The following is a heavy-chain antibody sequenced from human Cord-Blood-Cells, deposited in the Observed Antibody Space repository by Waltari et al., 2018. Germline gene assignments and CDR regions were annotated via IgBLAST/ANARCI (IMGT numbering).Heavy chain of an antibody. J-gene: IGHJ4*02. CDR2: INAGNGNT. CDR1: GYTFTSYA. D-gene: IGHD3-10*01. Sequence: QVQLVQSGAERKKPGAAVKVSCKASGYTFTSYAMHWVRQAPGQRLEWMGWINAGNGNTKYSQKFQGRVTITRDTSASTAYMELSSLRSEDTAVYYCARGPVRGGSFDYWGQGTLVTVSS. V-gene: IGHV1-3*01. CDR3: ARGPVRGGSFDY.